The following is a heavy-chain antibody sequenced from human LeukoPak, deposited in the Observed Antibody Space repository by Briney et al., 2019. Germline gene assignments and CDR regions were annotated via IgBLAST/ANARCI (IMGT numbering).Heavy chain of an antibody. CDR3: ARGRYDSSGYYPL. Sequence: GASVKVSCKASGYSFTSHGISWVRQAPGEGLEWMGWISAYSGDTNYAQKLQGRVTMTTDTSTSTAYMELRSLRSDDTAVYYCARGRYDSSGYYPLWGQGTLVTVSS. CDR1: GYSFTSHG. D-gene: IGHD3-22*01. CDR2: ISAYSGDT. J-gene: IGHJ4*02. V-gene: IGHV1-18*04.